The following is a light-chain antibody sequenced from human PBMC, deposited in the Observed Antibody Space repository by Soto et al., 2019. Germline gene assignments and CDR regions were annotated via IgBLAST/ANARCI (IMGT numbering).Light chain of an antibody. CDR1: SSDVGNYNY. V-gene: IGLV2-14*01. CDR3: SSYSSSSPMV. Sequence: QSSLTQPASVSGSPGQSITISCTGTSSDVGNYNYVSWYQQHPGKAPKLMIYEVSNRPSGVSNRFSGSKSGNTASLTISGLRAEDEADYYCSSYSSSSPMVFGGGTKLTVL. CDR2: EVS. J-gene: IGLJ2*01.